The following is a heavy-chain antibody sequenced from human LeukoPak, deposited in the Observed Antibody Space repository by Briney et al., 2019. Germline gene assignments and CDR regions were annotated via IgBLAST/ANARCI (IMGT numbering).Heavy chain of an antibody. Sequence: SETLSLTCAVSGYSISSGYYWGWIRQPPGKGLEWIGSIYHSGSTYYNPSLKSRVTISVDTSKNQFSLKLSSVTAADTAVYYCARQGDYDFWSGYYHRYFDYWGQGTLVTVSS. CDR2: IYHSGST. D-gene: IGHD3-3*01. V-gene: IGHV4-38-2*01. CDR3: ARQGDYDFWSGYYHRYFDY. CDR1: GYSISSGYY. J-gene: IGHJ4*02.